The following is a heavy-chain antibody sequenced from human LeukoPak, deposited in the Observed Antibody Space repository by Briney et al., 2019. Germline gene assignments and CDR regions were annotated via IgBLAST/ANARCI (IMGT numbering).Heavy chain of an antibody. CDR2: ISYDGSNK. CDR1: GFTFSSYA. Sequence: PGRSLRLSRAASGFTFSSYAMHWVRQAPGKGLEWVAVISYDGSNKYYADSVKGRFTISRDNSKNTLYLQMNSLRAEDTAVYYCAREKAVTMIVVDSIYDYWGQGTLVTVSS. J-gene: IGHJ4*02. V-gene: IGHV3-30-3*01. CDR3: AREKAVTMIVVDSIYDY. D-gene: IGHD3-22*01.